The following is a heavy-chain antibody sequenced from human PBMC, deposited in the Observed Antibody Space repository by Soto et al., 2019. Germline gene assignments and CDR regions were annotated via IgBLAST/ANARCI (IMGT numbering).Heavy chain of an antibody. D-gene: IGHD3-10*01. CDR2: IRGFSPYT. V-gene: IGHV3-21*01. Sequence: NPGRSLRLSCIYSGFTFRTYTMNWVRQAPGKGLEWVSGIRGFSPYTFYAESVKGRFTISRDNAKNSLYLQMNSLRAEDTAVYYCARDRGYDAHDYYYNAMDVWGQGTTVTVSS. CDR3: ARDRGYDAHDYYYNAMDV. CDR1: GFTFRTYT. J-gene: IGHJ6*02.